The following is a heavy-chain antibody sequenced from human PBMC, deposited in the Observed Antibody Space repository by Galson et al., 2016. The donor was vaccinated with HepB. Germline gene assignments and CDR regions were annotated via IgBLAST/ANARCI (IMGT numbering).Heavy chain of an antibody. Sequence: SLRLSCAASGFTLSSYAMTWVRQAPGKGLEWVSAISSRDGSTYYADSVKGRFTVSKDNSRNALYLQMNSLRAEDTAVYYCAKDWGARGVAATPASWGQGTLVTVSS. J-gene: IGHJ5*02. CDR2: ISSRDGST. CDR1: GFTLSSYA. D-gene: IGHD2-15*01. CDR3: AKDWGARGVAATPAS. V-gene: IGHV3-23*01.